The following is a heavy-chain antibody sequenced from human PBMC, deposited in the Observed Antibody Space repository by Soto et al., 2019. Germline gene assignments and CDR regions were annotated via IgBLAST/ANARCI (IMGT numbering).Heavy chain of an antibody. J-gene: IGHJ4*02. CDR2: INHSGST. D-gene: IGHD3-22*01. CDR3: ARDPYDSSDHFDY. V-gene: IGHV4-34*01. CDR1: GGSFSGYY. Sequence: QVQLQQWGAGLLKPSETLSLTCAVYGGSFSGYYWSWIRQPPGKGLEWIGEINHSGSTNYNPSLKSRVTISLDTPKNQFSLKVSSVTAADTAVYYCARDPYDSSDHFDYWGQGTLVTVSS.